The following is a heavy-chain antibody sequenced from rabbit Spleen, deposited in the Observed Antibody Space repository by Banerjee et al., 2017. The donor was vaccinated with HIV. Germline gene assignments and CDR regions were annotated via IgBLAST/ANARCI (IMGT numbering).Heavy chain of an antibody. J-gene: IGHJ4*01. V-gene: IGHV1S45*01. CDR2: IYTGSGST. CDR3: VRTLPIDGISGGL. Sequence: QEQLEESGGDLVKPEGSLTLTCKASGLDFSSSYWICWVRQAPGKGLEWLGTIYTGSGSTYYASWVTGRFTISKTSSTTVDLKLTSLTAADTATYFCVRTLPIDGISGGLWGPGTLVTVS. CDR1: GLDFSSSYW. D-gene: IGHD4-1*01.